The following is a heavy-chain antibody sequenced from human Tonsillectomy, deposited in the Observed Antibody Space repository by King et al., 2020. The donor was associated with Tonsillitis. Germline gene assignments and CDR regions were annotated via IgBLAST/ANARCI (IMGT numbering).Heavy chain of an antibody. J-gene: IGHJ3*02. D-gene: IGHD3-22*01. CDR1: GYRFISYW. CDR3: ARYLRHYYDSSGYDDAFDI. V-gene: IGHV5-51*03. Sequence: QLVQSGAEVKKPGGSLKISCGGSGYRFISYWIGWVRQMPGKGLEGLGSIYPGDSDTKYSPSFQGQVTISADESISTAYLQWSSLAASDTAIYYCARYLRHYYDSSGYDDAFDIWGQGTMVTVSS. CDR2: IYPGDSDT.